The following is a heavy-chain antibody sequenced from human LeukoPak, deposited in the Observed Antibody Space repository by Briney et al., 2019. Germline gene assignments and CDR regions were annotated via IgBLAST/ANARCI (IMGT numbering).Heavy chain of an antibody. J-gene: IGHJ4*02. CDR1: GYTFTNYY. CDR3: ARPYYDILTGYYDPFDY. V-gene: IGHV1-2*02. CDR2: MNPNSGAT. Sequence: ASLKFSCKASGYTFTNYYIHWVRQAPGQGLEWMGWMNPNSGATNYAQKFQGRVTMTRDTSITTAYMELNTLTSDDTAVYYCARPYYDILTGYYDPFDYWGQGTLVTVSS. D-gene: IGHD3-9*01.